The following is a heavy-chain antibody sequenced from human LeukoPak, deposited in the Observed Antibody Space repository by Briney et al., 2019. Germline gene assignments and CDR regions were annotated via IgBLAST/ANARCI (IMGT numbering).Heavy chain of an antibody. CDR1: GGSISSYY. J-gene: IGHJ4*02. Sequence: SETLSLTCTVSGGSISSYYWSWIRQPPGKGLEWIGYIYYSGSTNYNPSLKSRVTISVDTSKNQFSLKLSSVTAADTAMYYCASKVAYCSGGSSYGYFDYWGQGTLVTVSS. CDR2: IYYSGST. D-gene: IGHD2-15*01. V-gene: IGHV4-59*08. CDR3: ASKVAYCSGGSSYGYFDY.